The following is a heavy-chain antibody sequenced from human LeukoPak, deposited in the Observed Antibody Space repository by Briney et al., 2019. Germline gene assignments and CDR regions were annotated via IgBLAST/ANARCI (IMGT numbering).Heavy chain of an antibody. Sequence: SETLSLTCTVSGGSITSNYWSWIRQPPGKGLEWIGEINHSGSTNYNPSLKSRVTISVDKSKNQFSLKLSSVTAADTAVYYCARLAEEDAFDIWGQGTMVTVSS. V-gene: IGHV4-34*01. CDR1: GGSITSNY. CDR2: INHSGST. J-gene: IGHJ3*02. CDR3: ARLAEEDAFDI.